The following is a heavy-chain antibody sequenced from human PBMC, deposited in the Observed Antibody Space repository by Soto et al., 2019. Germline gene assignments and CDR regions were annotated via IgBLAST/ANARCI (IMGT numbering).Heavy chain of an antibody. CDR2: IWYDGSNK. Sequence: PGGSLRLSCAASGFTFSSYGMHWVRQAPGKGLEWVAVIWYDGSNKYYADSVKGRFTISRDNPKNTLYLQMNSLRAEDTAVYYCATPAAGAEYFQHWGQGTLVTVSS. CDR1: GFTFSSYG. CDR3: ATPAAGAEYFQH. J-gene: IGHJ1*01. V-gene: IGHV3-33*01. D-gene: IGHD6-19*01.